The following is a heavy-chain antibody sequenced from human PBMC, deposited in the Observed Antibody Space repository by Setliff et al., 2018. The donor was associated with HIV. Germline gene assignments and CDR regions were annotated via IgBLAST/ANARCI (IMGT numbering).Heavy chain of an antibody. CDR1: GYTFSNYD. J-gene: IGHJ4*02. CDR2: MNPNSGNT. CDR3: AGVATVSHPGDYFDY. V-gene: IGHV1-8*01. D-gene: IGHD4-4*01. Sequence: ASVKVSCKASGYTFSNYDINWVRQATGQGLEWVGWMNPNSGNTGYAQKFQGRVTLTRNTSISTAYMELSSLRSEDTAVYSCAGVATVSHPGDYFDYWGQGTLVTVSS.